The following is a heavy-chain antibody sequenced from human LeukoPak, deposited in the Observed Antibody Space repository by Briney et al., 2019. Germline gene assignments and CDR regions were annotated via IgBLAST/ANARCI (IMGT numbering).Heavy chain of an antibody. V-gene: IGHV3-23*01. Sequence: GGSLRLSCAASGFTFSSYAMSWVRQAPGKGLEWVSAVSGSGGSTYYADSVKGRFTISRDNSKNTLYLQMNSLRAEDTAVYYCAKVRDSSGYYYGGEYYFDYWGQGTLVTVSS. J-gene: IGHJ4*02. CDR1: GFTFSSYA. D-gene: IGHD3-22*01. CDR3: AKVRDSSGYYYGGEYYFDY. CDR2: VSGSGGST.